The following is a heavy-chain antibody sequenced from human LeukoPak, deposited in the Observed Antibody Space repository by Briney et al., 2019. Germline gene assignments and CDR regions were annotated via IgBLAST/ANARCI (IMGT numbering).Heavy chain of an antibody. D-gene: IGHD6-6*01. CDR2: ISGNGGNT. CDR3: VITSATGPLDY. Sequence: GGSLRLSCSASGFTFSSYAMHWVRQAPGKGLEYVSAISGNGGNTYYADSLKGRFTISRDNSKDTLYLQMSSLRVEDTAVYYCVITSATGPLDYWGQGTLVTVSS. CDR1: GFTFSSYA. V-gene: IGHV3-64D*09. J-gene: IGHJ4*02.